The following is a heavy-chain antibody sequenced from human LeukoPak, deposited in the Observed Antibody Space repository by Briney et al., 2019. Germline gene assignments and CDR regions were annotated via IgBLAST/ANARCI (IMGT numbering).Heavy chain of an antibody. V-gene: IGHV1-46*01. J-gene: IGHJ1*01. CDR3: ARARTSNSSLRD. CDR1: GYTFTSYY. CDR2: INPSGGST. D-gene: IGHD2/OR15-2a*01. Sequence: ASVKVSCKASGYTFTSYYMHWVRQAPGQGLEWMGIINPSGGSTSYAQKFQGRVTMTRDTSTSTAYMELSRLRSDDRAVYFCARARTSNSSLRDWGQGTLVTVSS.